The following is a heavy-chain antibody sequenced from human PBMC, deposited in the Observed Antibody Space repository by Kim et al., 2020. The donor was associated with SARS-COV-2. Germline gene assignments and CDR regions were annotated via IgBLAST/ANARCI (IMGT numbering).Heavy chain of an antibody. CDR3: ATSVTRDWFDA. J-gene: IGHJ5*02. D-gene: IGHD4-17*01. CDR1: GFTFSSFA. Sequence: GGSLRLSCAASGFTFSSFAMTWVRQPPGKGLEWVSGISGSGDTTYYADSVKGRFSISRDNSKNTVYLQMISLRADDTAAYYCATSVTRDWFDAWGQGTLVTVSS. CDR2: ISGSGDTT. V-gene: IGHV3-23*01.